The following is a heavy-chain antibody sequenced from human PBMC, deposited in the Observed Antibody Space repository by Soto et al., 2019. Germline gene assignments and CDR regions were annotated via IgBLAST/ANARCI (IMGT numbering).Heavy chain of an antibody. CDR1: GGSFSDYS. V-gene: IGHV4-34*01. CDR3: ARGLFSEDSYSGGWYFFDY. CDR2: INHSGSA. D-gene: IGHD3-10*01. Sequence: QVQLQQWGAGQLKPSETLSLTCAVYGGSFSDYSWTWIRQPPGKALEWIGQINHSGSANYNPSLKSRVTISVATPKNQFSLELTSVTAADTAVYYCARGLFSEDSYSGGWYFFDYWGQGTLVTVSS. J-gene: IGHJ4*02.